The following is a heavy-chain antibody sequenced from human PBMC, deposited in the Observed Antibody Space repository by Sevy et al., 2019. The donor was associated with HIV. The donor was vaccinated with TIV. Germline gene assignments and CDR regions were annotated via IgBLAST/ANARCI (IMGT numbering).Heavy chain of an antibody. V-gene: IGHV3-23*01. CDR1: GFAFYDYS. D-gene: IGHD2-8*01. Sequence: GGSLRLSCAASGFAFYDYSMSWIRQAPGKGLEWVATLSFGCGKINYADSVKGRFTISRDNSKNSFYLQMDNLRVEDTALYYWAREGCTRPHDYWGQEPGSPYPQ. J-gene: IGHJ4*01. CDR2: LSFGCGKI. CDR3: AREGCTRPHDY.